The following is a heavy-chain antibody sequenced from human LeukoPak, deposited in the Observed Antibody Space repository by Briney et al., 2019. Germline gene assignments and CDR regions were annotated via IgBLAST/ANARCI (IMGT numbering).Heavy chain of an antibody. V-gene: IGHV1-46*01. J-gene: IGHJ5*02. Sequence: GASVKVSCKASGYTFTSYYMHWVRQAPGQGLEWMGIINPSGGSTSYAQKFQGRVTMTRDTSTTTDYMELSSLKSDDTAVYYCARDNSIHERGWWFDPWGQGTLVTVSS. D-gene: IGHD4-23*01. CDR1: GYTFTSYY. CDR2: INPSGGST. CDR3: ARDNSIHERGWWFDP.